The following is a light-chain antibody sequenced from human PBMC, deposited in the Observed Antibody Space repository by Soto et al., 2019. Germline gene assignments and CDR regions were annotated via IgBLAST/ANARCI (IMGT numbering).Light chain of an antibody. V-gene: IGKV1-5*01. CDR2: DAS. CDR1: QSISSW. CDR3: QKYGTYLWT. J-gene: IGKJ1*01. Sequence: DIQTNPSPSNLSASVGDRFPITGRASQSISSWLAWFQQKPGKAPKLLMYDASSLESGVPSRFSGSGSGTEFTITISSLQNDDFENYYCQKYGTYLWTVGKGTQ.